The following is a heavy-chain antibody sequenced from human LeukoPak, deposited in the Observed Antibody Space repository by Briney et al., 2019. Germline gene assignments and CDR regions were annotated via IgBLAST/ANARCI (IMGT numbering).Heavy chain of an antibody. D-gene: IGHD6-13*01. CDR2: INPSGGST. V-gene: IGHV1-46*01. CDR3: ARNRGSSSWLPNWFDP. CDR1: GYTFTSYY. J-gene: IGHJ5*02. Sequence: ASVKVSCKASGYTFTSYYMHWVRQAPGQGLEWMGIINPSGGSTSYAQKFQGRVTMTRDMSTSTVYMELSSLRSEDTAAYYCARNRGSSSWLPNWFDPWGQGTLVTVSS.